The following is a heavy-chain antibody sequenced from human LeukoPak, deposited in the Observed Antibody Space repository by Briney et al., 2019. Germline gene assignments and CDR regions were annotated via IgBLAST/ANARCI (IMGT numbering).Heavy chain of an antibody. V-gene: IGHV3-7*04. CDR2: ISPDGSLK. CDR1: GFSFNTSW. Sequence: GGSLILLCSAAGFSFNTSWINWVRQAAGKGLELVANISPDGSLKYFLDSVKGRFTISRDNPKNSLYLQMSSLRAEDTAVYYCARESWSQPDYWGQGTLDTVSS. CDR3: ARESWSQPDY. D-gene: IGHD6-13*01. J-gene: IGHJ4*02.